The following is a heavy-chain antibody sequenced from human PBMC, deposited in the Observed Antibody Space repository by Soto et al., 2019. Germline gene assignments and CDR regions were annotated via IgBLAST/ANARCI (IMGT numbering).Heavy chain of an antibody. CDR3: ARARDSSSGVFDY. D-gene: IGHD6-13*01. CDR1: GFTFMSYW. J-gene: IGHJ4*02. CDR2: IKQDGSEK. V-gene: IGHV3-7*03. Sequence: GVLRLSCAASGFTFMSYWMSWFLQAPGKGLEWVANIKQDGSEKYYVDSVKGRFTISRDNAKNSLYLLMNSLRAEDTAVYYCARARDSSSGVFDYWGQGTLVTVSS.